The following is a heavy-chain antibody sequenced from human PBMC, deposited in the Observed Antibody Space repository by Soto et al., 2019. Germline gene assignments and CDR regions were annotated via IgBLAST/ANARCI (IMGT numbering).Heavy chain of an antibody. V-gene: IGHV1-46*01. CDR2: INPSGGST. Sequence: QVQLVQSGAEVKKPGASVKVSCKASGYTFTSYYMHWVRQAPGQGLEWMGIINPSGGSTSYAQKFQGRVTMTRDTSTSTVYMELSSLRSEDTAVYYCARVFGSVSGGLGPYYFDYWGQGTLVTVSS. CDR1: GYTFTSYY. J-gene: IGHJ4*02. D-gene: IGHD3-10*01. CDR3: ARVFGSVSGGLGPYYFDY.